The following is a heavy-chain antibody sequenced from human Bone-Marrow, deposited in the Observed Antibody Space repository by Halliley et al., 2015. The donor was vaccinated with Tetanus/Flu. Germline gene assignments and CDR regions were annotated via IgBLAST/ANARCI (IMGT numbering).Heavy chain of an antibody. Sequence: GDGDDTYYADSMKGRFTISRDNSKNSLYLQMNSLGTEDTALYYCAKDCDFDFWSIIYTGYFASWGQGALVTVSS. CDR3: AKDCDFDFWSIIYTGYFAS. V-gene: IGHV3-43*02. CDR2: GDGDDT. D-gene: IGHD3-3*01. J-gene: IGHJ4*02.